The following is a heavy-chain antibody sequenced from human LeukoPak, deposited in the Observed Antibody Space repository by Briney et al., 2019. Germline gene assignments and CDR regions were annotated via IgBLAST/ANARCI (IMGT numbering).Heavy chain of an antibody. J-gene: IGHJ6*02. CDR2: IYSGGST. D-gene: IGHD2-15*01. CDR3: ARDKVVVAATFYYYYGMDA. CDR1: GFTVSSNY. Sequence: GGSLRLSCAASGFTVSSNYMSWVRQAPGKGLEWVSVIYSGGSTYYADSVKGRFTISRHNSKNTLYLQMNSLRAEDTAVYYCARDKVVVAATFYYYYGMDAWGQGTTVTVSS. V-gene: IGHV3-53*04.